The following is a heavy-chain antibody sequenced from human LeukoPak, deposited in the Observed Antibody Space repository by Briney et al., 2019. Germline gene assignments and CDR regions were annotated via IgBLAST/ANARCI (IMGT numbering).Heavy chain of an antibody. CDR3: ARSSIVLMVSDIPPYGMDV. Sequence: GGSLRLSCAAAGFTFSSYWMSWVRQAPGKGLEWVANIKQDGSEKYYVDSVKGRFTISRDNAKNSLYLQMNSLRAEDTAVYYCARSSIVLMVSDIPPYGMDVWGQGTTVTVSS. CDR2: IKQDGSEK. J-gene: IGHJ6*02. V-gene: IGHV3-7*01. CDR1: GFTFSSYW. D-gene: IGHD2-8*01.